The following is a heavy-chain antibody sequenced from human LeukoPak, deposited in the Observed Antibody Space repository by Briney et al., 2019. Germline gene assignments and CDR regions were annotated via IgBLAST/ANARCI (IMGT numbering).Heavy chain of an antibody. CDR3: ARAGTSANWFDP. V-gene: IGHV3-74*01. CDR1: GFTFSSYA. D-gene: IGHD3-10*01. J-gene: IGHJ5*02. CDR2: ISTDGSRT. Sequence: PGGSLRLSCAASGFTFSSYAMSWVRQAPGKGLVWVSRISTDGSRTNYADSVKGRFTISRDNAKNTLYLQMNSLRAEDTAVYYCARAGTSANWFDPWGQGTLVTVSS.